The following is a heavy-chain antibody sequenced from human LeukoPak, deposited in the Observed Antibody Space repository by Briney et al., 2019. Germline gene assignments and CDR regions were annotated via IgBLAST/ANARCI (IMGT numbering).Heavy chain of an antibody. CDR1: GASISSGDYH. J-gene: IGHJ4*02. D-gene: IGHD3-10*01. CDR2: IHDSGST. V-gene: IGHV4-30-4*01. CDR3: ARYGDRWATFDY. Sequence: PSETLSLTCTVSGASISSGDYHWDWIRQPPGKGLEWIGFIHDSGSTYYNPSLKSRVSISRDMSKNQLSLMLSSVTAADTAVYYCARYGDRWATFDYWGQGTLVTVSS.